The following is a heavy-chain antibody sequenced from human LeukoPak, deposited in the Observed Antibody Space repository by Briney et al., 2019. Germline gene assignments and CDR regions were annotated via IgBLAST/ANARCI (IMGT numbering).Heavy chain of an antibody. J-gene: IGHJ3*02. V-gene: IGHV3-23*01. CDR3: AREVDTAMVTDAFDI. Sequence: GGPLRLSCAASGFTFSNYAMSWVRQAPGKGLEWVSGISGSGDSTYYGDSVKGRFTISRDNSKNSLYLQMNSLRAEDTAVYYCAREVDTAMVTDAFDIWGQGTMVTVSS. CDR2: ISGSGDST. D-gene: IGHD5-18*01. CDR1: GFTFSNYA.